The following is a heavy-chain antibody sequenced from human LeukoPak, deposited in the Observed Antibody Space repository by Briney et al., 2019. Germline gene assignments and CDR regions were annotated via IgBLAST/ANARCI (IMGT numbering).Heavy chain of an antibody. V-gene: IGHV4-34*01. CDR3: ARHVRNYDILTGYYNDAFDI. CDR1: GGSFSGYY. CDR2: INHSGST. J-gene: IGHJ3*02. Sequence: SETLSLTCAVYGGSFSGYYWSWIRQPPGKGLEWIGEINHSGSTYYNPSLKSRVTISVDTSKNQFSLKLSSVTAADTAVYYCARHVRNYDILTGYYNDAFDIWGQGTMVTVSS. D-gene: IGHD3-9*01.